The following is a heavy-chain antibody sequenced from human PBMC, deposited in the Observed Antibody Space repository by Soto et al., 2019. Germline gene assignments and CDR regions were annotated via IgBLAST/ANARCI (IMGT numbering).Heavy chain of an antibody. CDR1: GFTFSSYG. CDR2: SSDTGAGT. Sequence: GGSLRLSCAASGFTFSSYGMTWVRQAPGKGLEWVSFSSDTGAGTYYADSVKGRFTISRDNSNNTLYLQMTSLRADDTAVYYCASDRSDSARADSFDIWGPGTMVTVSS. CDR3: ASDRSDSARADSFDI. J-gene: IGHJ3*02. V-gene: IGHV3-23*01.